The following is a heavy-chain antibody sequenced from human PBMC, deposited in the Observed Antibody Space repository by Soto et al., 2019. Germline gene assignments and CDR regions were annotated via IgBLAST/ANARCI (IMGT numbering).Heavy chain of an antibody. V-gene: IGHV3-23*01. J-gene: IGHJ3*02. CDR3: AKDQLRFLEWLLSHDAFDI. Sequence: EVQLLESGGGLVQPGGSLRLSCAASGFTFSSYAMSWVRQAPGKGLEWVSAISGSGGSTYYADSVKGRFTISRDNSKNTLYLQMNSLRAEDTAVYYCAKDQLRFLEWLLSHDAFDIWGQGTMVTVSS. D-gene: IGHD3-3*01. CDR1: GFTFSSYA. CDR2: ISGSGGST.